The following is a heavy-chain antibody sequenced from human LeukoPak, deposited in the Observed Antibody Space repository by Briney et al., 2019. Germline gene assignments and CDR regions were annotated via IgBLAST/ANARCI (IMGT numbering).Heavy chain of an antibody. V-gene: IGHV3-7*03. D-gene: IGHD3-9*01. Sequence: GGSLRLSRAASGFTFSDYYMSWIRQAPGKGLEWVANIKPDESEKYYVGSVKGRFTISRDNAKNSLYLQMNSLRAEDTAVYYCAKWGPYDILTGRINWGQGTLVTVSS. CDR3: AKWGPYDILTGRIN. J-gene: IGHJ4*02. CDR2: IKPDESEK. CDR1: GFTFSDYY.